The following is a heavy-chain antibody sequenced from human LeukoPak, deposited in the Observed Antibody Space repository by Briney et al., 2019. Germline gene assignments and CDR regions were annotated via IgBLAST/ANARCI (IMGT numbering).Heavy chain of an antibody. V-gene: IGHV3-23*01. Sequence: GGSLRLSCAASGFTFSSYAMSWVRQAPGKGLEWVSAISGGGGSTYYADSVRGRFTISRDNSKNTLYLQMNSLRAEDTAVYYCAKDRSGSGSYYPDYWGQGTLVTVSS. CDR2: ISGGGGST. CDR3: AKDRSGSGSYYPDY. CDR1: GFTFSSYA. D-gene: IGHD3-10*01. J-gene: IGHJ4*02.